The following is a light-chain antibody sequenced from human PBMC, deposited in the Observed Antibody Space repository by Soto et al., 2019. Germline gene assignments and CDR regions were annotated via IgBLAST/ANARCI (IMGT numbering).Light chain of an antibody. CDR2: GAS. CDR3: QQYNNWPPLT. CDR1: QSVSSN. V-gene: IGKV3-15*01. Sequence: IVMTQSPATLSVSPGERATLSCRASQSVSSNLAWYQQKPGQAPRLLIYGASTRANGIPARFSGSGSGTEFTLTISSLQYEDFAVYYCQQYNNWPPLTFGQGTKVEIK. J-gene: IGKJ1*01.